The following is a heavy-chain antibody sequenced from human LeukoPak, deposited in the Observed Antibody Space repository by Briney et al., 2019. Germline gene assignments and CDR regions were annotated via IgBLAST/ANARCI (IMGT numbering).Heavy chain of an antibody. D-gene: IGHD3-10*01. Sequence: PGGSLRLSCAASGFTFSSYGMHWVRQAPGKGLEWVANIKQDGSEKYYVDSVKGRFTISRDNAKNSLYLQMNSLRAEDTAVYYCARDRSGSYWYYWGQGTLVTVSS. J-gene: IGHJ4*02. CDR2: IKQDGSEK. V-gene: IGHV3-7*01. CDR1: GFTFSSYG. CDR3: ARDRSGSYWYY.